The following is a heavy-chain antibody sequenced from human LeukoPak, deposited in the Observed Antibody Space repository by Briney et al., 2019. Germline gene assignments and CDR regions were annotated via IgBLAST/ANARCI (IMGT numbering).Heavy chain of an antibody. D-gene: IGHD4-11*01. CDR3: AKVRSGSSNWALRIFDN. J-gene: IGHJ4*02. CDR1: GFTFSSYG. V-gene: IGHV3-30*12. CDR2: ISYDGSNK. Sequence: PGGSLRLSCAASGFTFSSYGMHWVRQAPGKGLEWVAVISYDGSNKYYADSVKGRFTISRDNSKNTLYVQMSNLRAEDTAVYYCAKVRSGSSNWALRIFDNWGQGTLVSVSS.